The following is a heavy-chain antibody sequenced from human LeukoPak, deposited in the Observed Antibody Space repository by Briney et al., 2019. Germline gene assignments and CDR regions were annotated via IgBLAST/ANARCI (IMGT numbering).Heavy chain of an antibody. CDR3: ARYSSSWRTYFDY. Sequence: SVKVSCKAPEGTFSSYAISWVRQAPGQGLEWMGGIIPIFGTANYAQKFQGRVTITADESTSTAYMELSSLRSEDTAVYYCARYSSSWRTYFDYWGQGTLVTVSS. J-gene: IGHJ4*02. V-gene: IGHV1-69*13. CDR2: IIPIFGTA. CDR1: EGTFSSYA. D-gene: IGHD6-13*01.